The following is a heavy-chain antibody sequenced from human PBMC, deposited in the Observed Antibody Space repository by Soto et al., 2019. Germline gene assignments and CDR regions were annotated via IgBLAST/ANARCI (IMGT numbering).Heavy chain of an antibody. D-gene: IGHD6-19*01. CDR1: GGSISSSSYY. V-gene: IGHV4-39*01. CDR3: ARGLNSSGWYRLPIGLDY. CDR2: TYYSGST. J-gene: IGHJ4*02. Sequence: PSETLSLTCTVSGGSISSSSYYWGWIRQPPGKGLEWIGSTYYSGSTYYNPSLKSRVTISVDTSKNQFSLKLSSVTAADTAVYYCARGLNSSGWYRLPIGLDYWGQGTLVTVSS.